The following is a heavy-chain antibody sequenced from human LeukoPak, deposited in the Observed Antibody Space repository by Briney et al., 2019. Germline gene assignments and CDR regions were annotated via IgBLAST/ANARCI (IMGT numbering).Heavy chain of an antibody. CDR3: ARENYDILTGFQNYFDY. Sequence: SETLSLTCTVSGGSISNYYWSWIRQPPGKGLEWIGYIYYSGSTYYNPSLKSRVTISVDTSKNQFSLKLSSVTAADTAVYYCARENYDILTGFQNYFDYWGQGTLVTVSS. V-gene: IGHV4-59*06. J-gene: IGHJ4*02. CDR2: IYYSGST. D-gene: IGHD3-9*01. CDR1: GGSISNYY.